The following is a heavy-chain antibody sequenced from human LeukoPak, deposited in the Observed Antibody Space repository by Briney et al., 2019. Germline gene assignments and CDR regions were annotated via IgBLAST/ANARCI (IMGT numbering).Heavy chain of an antibody. J-gene: IGHJ4*02. D-gene: IGHD3-3*01. V-gene: IGHV3-15*01. CDR1: GFVFSDAW. CDR2: IKSKTNGGTT. Sequence: TGGSLRLSCAVSGFVFSDAWMSWVRQAPGKGLEWVGRIKSKTNGGTTDYAAPAKGRFSISRDDSKNTLFLQMYSLRTEDTGVYYCSTMSAIFGVVIPDYWGQGTLVSVSP. CDR3: STMSAIFGVVIPDY.